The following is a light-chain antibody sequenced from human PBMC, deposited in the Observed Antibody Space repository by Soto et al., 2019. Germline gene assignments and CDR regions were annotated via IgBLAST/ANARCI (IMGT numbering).Light chain of an antibody. J-gene: IGKJ2*01. Sequence: DVQMTQSPSSLSASVGDRVTITCRASQSISQYLNWYQQQPGKAPKLLIYAASSLQSGVPSRFSGSGSGTDFTLTISSLQPEDFATYYCQQSYSTPIYTFGQGTKLEIK. CDR2: AAS. CDR3: QQSYSTPIYT. V-gene: IGKV1-39*01. CDR1: QSISQY.